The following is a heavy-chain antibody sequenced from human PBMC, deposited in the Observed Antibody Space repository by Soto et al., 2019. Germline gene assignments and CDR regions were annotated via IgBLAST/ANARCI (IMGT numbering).Heavy chain of an antibody. V-gene: IGHV3-15*07. J-gene: IGHJ4*02. D-gene: IGHD2-8*01. Sequence: PGGSLRLSCAASGFTFSNAWMNWVRQAPGKGLEWVGRIKSKTDGGTTDYAAPVKGRFTISRDDSKNTLYLQMNSLKTEDTAVYYCTDLYCTNGVCSDYWGQGTLVTVSS. CDR3: TDLYCTNGVCSDY. CDR2: IKSKTDGGTT. CDR1: GFTFSNAW.